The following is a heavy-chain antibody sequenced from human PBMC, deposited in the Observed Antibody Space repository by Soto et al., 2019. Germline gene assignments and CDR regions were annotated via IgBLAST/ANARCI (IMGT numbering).Heavy chain of an antibody. D-gene: IGHD3-3*01. Sequence: GASVKVSCKASGGTFSSYAISWVRQAPGQGLEWMGGIIPIFGTANYAQKFQGRVTITADESTSTAYMELSSLRSEDTAVYYCARSPSSPYYDFWSGYSTAFDSWGQGTPVTVSS. CDR2: IIPIFGTA. V-gene: IGHV1-69*13. J-gene: IGHJ4*02. CDR1: GGTFSSYA. CDR3: ARSPSSPYYDFWSGYSTAFDS.